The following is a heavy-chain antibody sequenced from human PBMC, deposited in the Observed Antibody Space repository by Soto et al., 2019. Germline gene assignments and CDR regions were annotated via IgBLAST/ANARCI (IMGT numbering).Heavy chain of an antibody. Sequence: EVQLVESGGGLVKPGGSLRLSCAASGFTFSNAWMSWVRQAPGKGLEWVGRIKSKTDGGTTDYAAPVKGRFTISRDDSKNTLYLQMNSLKTEDTAVYYCTTESLVATLAFDYWGQGTLVTVSS. CDR3: TTESLVATLAFDY. D-gene: IGHD5-12*01. J-gene: IGHJ4*02. CDR1: GFTFSNAW. CDR2: IKSKTDGGTT. V-gene: IGHV3-15*01.